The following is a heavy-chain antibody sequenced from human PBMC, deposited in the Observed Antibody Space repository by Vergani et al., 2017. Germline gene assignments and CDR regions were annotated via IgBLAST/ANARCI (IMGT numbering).Heavy chain of an antibody. V-gene: IGHV1-69*04. Sequence: QVQLVQSGAEVKKPGASVKVSCKASGGTFSSYAISWVRQAPGQGLEWMGRIIPILGIANYAQKFQGRVTITADESTSTAYMELSSLRSEDTAVYYCARDVGIAVGFDPWGQGTLVTVSS. D-gene: IGHD6-19*01. CDR2: IIPILGIA. J-gene: IGHJ5*02. CDR1: GGTFSSYA. CDR3: ARDVGIAVGFDP.